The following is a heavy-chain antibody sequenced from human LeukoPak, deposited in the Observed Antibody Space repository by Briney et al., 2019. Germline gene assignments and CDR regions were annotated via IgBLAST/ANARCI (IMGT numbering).Heavy chain of an antibody. CDR2: ISPGGDTP. J-gene: IGHJ4*02. D-gene: IGHD3-10*01. V-gene: IGHV3-23*01. CDR1: GFTFSNHG. Sequence: GGSLRLSCAASGFTFSNHGMNWVRQAPGKGLEWVSGISPGGDTPYYADSVRGRFTISRDNSKSTLYIQMNSLRAEDTAVYYCARAKPKNMVRGLIMRRESRYYFDYWGQGTLVTVSS. CDR3: ARAKPKNMVRGLIMRRESRYYFDY.